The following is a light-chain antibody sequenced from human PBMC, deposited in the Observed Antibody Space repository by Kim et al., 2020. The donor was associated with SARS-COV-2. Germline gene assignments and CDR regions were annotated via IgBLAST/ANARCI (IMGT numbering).Light chain of an antibody. J-gene: IGLJ3*02. Sequence: GPSISISCSRSTADIGGYNSVAWYQHHPGKAPHLIIFDVTYRPSGVSTRFSGAKSGNTASLTISELHPEDEADYYCSSYTRSTTWVFGGGTQLTVL. V-gene: IGLV2-14*03. CDR2: DVT. CDR3: SSYTRSTTWV. CDR1: TADIGGYNS.